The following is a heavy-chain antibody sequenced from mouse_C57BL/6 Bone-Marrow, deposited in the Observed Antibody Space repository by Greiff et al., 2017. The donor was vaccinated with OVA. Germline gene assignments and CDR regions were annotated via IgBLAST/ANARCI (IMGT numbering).Heavy chain of an antibody. V-gene: IGHV1-55*01. Sequence: QVQLQQPGAELVKPGASVQMSCKASGYTFTSYWITWVKQRPGQGLEWIGDIYPGSGSTNYTEKFKSKATLTVDTSSSTAYMQLSSLTSEDSAVYYCACYYSGYFDYWGQGTTLTVSS. CDR1: GYTFTSYW. D-gene: IGHD1-1*01. J-gene: IGHJ2*01. CDR3: ACYYSGYFDY. CDR2: IYPGSGST.